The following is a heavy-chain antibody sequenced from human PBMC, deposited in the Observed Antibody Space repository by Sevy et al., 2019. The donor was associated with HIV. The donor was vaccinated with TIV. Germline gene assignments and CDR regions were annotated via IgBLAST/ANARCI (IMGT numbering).Heavy chain of an antibody. V-gene: IGHV3-30-3*01. CDR2: ISHDGNYK. CDR1: GFTFSNYD. J-gene: IGHJ4*02. CDR3: ARLFSCGGDCYYLDY. D-gene: IGHD2-21*02. Sequence: GGSLRLSCAASGFTFSNYDMHWVRQPPGKGLEWVAVISHDGNYKNYADSVKVRFTISRDDFKNTLYLQMSSLRPEDTAVYFCARLFSCGGDCYYLDYWGQGALVTVSS.